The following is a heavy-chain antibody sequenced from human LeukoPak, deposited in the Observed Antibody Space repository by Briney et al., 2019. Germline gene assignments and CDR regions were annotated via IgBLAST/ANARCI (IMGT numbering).Heavy chain of an antibody. Sequence: GGSLRLSCAASGFTVSRNYMSWVRQAPGKGLEWVSVIYSGGSTYYADSVKGRFTISRDNAKNSLYLQMNSLRAEDTAVYYCAGDYSNSRLIYWGQGTLVTVSS. D-gene: IGHD4-11*01. CDR1: GFTVSRNY. V-gene: IGHV3-53*01. CDR3: AGDYSNSRLIY. J-gene: IGHJ4*02. CDR2: IYSGGST.